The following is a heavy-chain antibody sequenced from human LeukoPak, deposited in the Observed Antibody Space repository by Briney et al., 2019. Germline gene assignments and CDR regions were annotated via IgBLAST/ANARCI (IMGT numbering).Heavy chain of an antibody. D-gene: IGHD3-10*01. CDR3: ARGSRITMVRGVKKGYYFDY. Sequence: ASVKVSCKASGYAFTGYYMHWVRQAPGQGLEWMGWINPNSGGTNYAQKFQGRVTMTRDTSISTAYLELSRLRSDDTAVYYCARGSRITMVRGVKKGYYFDYWGQGTLVTVSS. V-gene: IGHV1-2*02. CDR2: INPNSGGT. CDR1: GYAFTGYY. J-gene: IGHJ4*02.